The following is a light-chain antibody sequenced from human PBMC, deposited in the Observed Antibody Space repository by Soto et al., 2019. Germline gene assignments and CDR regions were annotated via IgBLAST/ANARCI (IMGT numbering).Light chain of an antibody. CDR3: QQLDSFPLT. CDR2: AAS. Sequence: DMQMTQSPSSGSASVRDRVSITFRASQGIYSWIAWYQQKPGRAPKLLIYAASNLQSGVPLRFSGSGSGTDFILSINSLQPEDVATYYCQQLDSFPLTFGQGTRLEIK. J-gene: IGKJ5*01. CDR1: QGIYSW. V-gene: IGKV1-12*01.